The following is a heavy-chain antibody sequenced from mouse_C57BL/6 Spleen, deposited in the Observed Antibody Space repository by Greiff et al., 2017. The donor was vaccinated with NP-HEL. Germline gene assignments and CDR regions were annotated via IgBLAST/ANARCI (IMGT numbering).Heavy chain of an antibody. Sequence: QVQLQQPGAELVKPGASVKMSCKASGYTFTSYWITWVKQRPGQGLEWIGDIYPGSGSTNYNEKFKSKATLTVDTSSSTAYMQRSSLTSEDSAVYDCARWEDGYDGDYYAMDYWGQGTSVTVSS. D-gene: IGHD2-2*01. CDR2: IYPGSGST. CDR3: ARWEDGYDGDYYAMDY. J-gene: IGHJ4*01. V-gene: IGHV1-55*01. CDR1: GYTFTSYW.